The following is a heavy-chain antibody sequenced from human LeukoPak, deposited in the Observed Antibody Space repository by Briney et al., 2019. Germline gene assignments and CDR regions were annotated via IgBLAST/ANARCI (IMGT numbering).Heavy chain of an antibody. CDR2: IYYTGAT. V-gene: IGHV4-59*01. D-gene: IGHD5-18*01. Sequence: KSSETLSLTCTVSGGSISSYYWSWIRLPPGKGLEWIGYIYYTGATYYNPSLKSRVTISLDTSKNQFSLKLSSVPAADAAVYYCARAGYSYGTGYYFDYWGQGALVTVSS. CDR3: ARAGYSYGTGYYFDY. J-gene: IGHJ4*02. CDR1: GGSISSYY.